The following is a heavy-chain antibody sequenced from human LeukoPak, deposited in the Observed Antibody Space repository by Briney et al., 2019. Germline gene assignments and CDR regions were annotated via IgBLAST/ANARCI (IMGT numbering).Heavy chain of an antibody. V-gene: IGHV3-30-3*01. J-gene: IGHJ4*02. CDR1: GFTFSSYA. CDR2: IPYDGSNK. CDR3: ARAWRVAARLFDY. Sequence: GGSLRLSCAASGFTFSSYAMHWVRQAPGKGLEWVAVIPYDGSNKYYADSVKGRFTISRDNSKNTLYLQMNSLRAEDTAVYYCARAWRVAARLFDYWGQGTLVTVSS. D-gene: IGHD6-6*01.